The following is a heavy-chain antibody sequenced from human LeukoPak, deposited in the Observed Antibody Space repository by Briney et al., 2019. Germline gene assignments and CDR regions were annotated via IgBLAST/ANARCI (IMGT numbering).Heavy chain of an antibody. D-gene: IGHD2-15*01. V-gene: IGHV4-38-2*02. J-gene: IGHJ5*02. CDR2: IYHSGST. CDR1: GYSISSGYY. Sequence: PSETLSLTCAVSGYSISSGYYWGWIRQPPGKGLEWIGSIYHSGSTYYNPSLKSRVTISVDTSKNQFSLKLSSVTAADTAAYYCARDRVVVVAATPNGNWFDPWGQGTLVTVSS. CDR3: ARDRVVVVAATPNGNWFDP.